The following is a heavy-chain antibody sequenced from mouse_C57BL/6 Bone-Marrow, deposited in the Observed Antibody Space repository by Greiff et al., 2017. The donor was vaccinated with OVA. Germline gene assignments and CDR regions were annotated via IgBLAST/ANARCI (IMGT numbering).Heavy chain of an antibody. Sequence: QVQLQQSGAELARPGASVKLSCKASGYTFTSYGISWVKQRTGQGLEWIGEIYPRSGNTYYTEKFKGKATLTADKSSSTAYMELRSLTSEDSAVYFCARKRQLRLGDYWGQGTTLTVSS. CDR3: ARKRQLRLGDY. V-gene: IGHV1-81*01. CDR1: GYTFTSYG. J-gene: IGHJ2*01. CDR2: IYPRSGNT. D-gene: IGHD3-2*02.